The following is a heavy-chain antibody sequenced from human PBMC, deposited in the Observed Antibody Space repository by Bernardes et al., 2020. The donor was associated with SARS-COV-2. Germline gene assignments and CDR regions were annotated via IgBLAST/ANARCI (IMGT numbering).Heavy chain of an antibody. J-gene: IGHJ6*02. V-gene: IGHV1-2*04. Sequence: ASVKVSCKASGYTFTGYHLHWVRQAPGQGLEWLGWINPNRGFTNYAQKFQGWFTMTWDSSISTAYMELNRLKSDDTAVYFCARGPKLRDTVITGTMDYGMDVWGQGTTVTVSS. CDR1: GYTFTGYH. CDR2: INPNRGFT. CDR3: ARGPKLRDTVITGTMDYGMDV. D-gene: IGHD4-17*01.